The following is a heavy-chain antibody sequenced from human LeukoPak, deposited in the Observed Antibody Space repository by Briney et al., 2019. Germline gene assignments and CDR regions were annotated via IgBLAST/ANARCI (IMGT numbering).Heavy chain of an antibody. V-gene: IGHV1-46*01. CDR1: GYTFTSHF. Sequence: GASVKVSCKASGYTFTSHFMHWVRQAPGQGLEWMGVINPSSGSTSYAQKFQGRVTMTRDMSTSTVYMELSSLRSEDTAVYYCAREAQWLGSPFDYWGQGTLITVSS. CDR2: INPSSGST. CDR3: AREAQWLGSPFDY. J-gene: IGHJ4*02. D-gene: IGHD6-19*01.